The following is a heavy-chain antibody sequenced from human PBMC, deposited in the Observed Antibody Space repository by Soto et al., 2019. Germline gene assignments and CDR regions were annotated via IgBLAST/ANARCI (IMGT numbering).Heavy chain of an antibody. D-gene: IGHD3-10*01. Sequence: SETLSLTCAVSGGSISSGGYSWSWIRQPPGKGLEWIGYIYHSGSTNYNPSLKSRVTISVDRSKNQFSLKLSSVTAADTAVYYCARVPYYYGSGTYYYYGMDVWGQGTTVTVSS. CDR2: IYHSGST. CDR1: GGSISSGGYS. CDR3: ARVPYYYGSGTYYYYGMDV. J-gene: IGHJ6*02. V-gene: IGHV4-30-2*01.